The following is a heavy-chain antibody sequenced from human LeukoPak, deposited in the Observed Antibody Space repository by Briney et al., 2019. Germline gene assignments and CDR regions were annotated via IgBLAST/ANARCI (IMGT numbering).Heavy chain of an antibody. CDR2: IYYSGST. CDR3: ARALGGGSYLFDY. J-gene: IGHJ4*02. V-gene: IGHV4-59*12. Sequence: PSETLSLTCTVSGGSISSYYWSWIRQPPGKGLEWIGYIYYSGSTNYNPSLKSRVTILVDTSKNQFSLKLSSVTAADTAVYYCARALGGGSYLFDYWGQGTLVTVSS. CDR1: GGSISSYY. D-gene: IGHD1-26*01.